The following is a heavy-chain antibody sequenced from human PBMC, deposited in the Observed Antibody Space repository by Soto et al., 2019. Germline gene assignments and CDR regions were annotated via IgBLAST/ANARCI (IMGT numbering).Heavy chain of an antibody. CDR2: ISAYNGNT. D-gene: IGHD3-22*01. J-gene: IGHJ4*02. V-gene: IGHV1-18*04. CDR3: AREGGGRGYYDSSGYFDY. CDR1: GYTFTSYG. Sequence: GASVKVSCKASGYTFTSYGISWVRQAPGQGLEWMGWISAYNGNTNYAQKLQGRVTMTTDTSTSTAYMELRSLRSDDTAVYYCAREGGGRGYYDSSGYFDYWGQGTLVTVSS.